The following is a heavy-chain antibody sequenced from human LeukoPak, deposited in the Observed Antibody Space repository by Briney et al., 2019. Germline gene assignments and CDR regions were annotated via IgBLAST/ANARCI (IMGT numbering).Heavy chain of an antibody. CDR2: ISAYNGNT. D-gene: IGHD3-22*01. CDR3: ARLGTYYYDSSGSDY. J-gene: IGHJ4*02. V-gene: IGHV1-18*01. CDR1: GYTFTSYG. Sequence: ASVKVSCKASGYTFTSYGISWVRQAPGQGLEWMGWISAYNGNTNYAQKLQGRVTMTTDTSTSTAYMELRSLRSDDTAVYYCARLGTYYYDSSGSDYWGQGTLVTVSS.